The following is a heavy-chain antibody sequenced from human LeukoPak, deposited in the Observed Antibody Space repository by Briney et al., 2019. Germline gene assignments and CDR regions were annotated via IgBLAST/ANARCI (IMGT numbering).Heavy chain of an antibody. J-gene: IGHJ5*02. Sequence: ASVKVFCKASGYTFTGYYLHWVRQAPGQGLEWMGRINPNSGGTNYAQTFQGRVTMTRDTSISTAYMELSRLRSDDTAVYYCARDRTMVRGEVPNWFDPWGQGTLVTVSS. CDR1: GYTFTGYY. D-gene: IGHD3-10*01. CDR2: INPNSGGT. V-gene: IGHV1-2*06. CDR3: ARDRTMVRGEVPNWFDP.